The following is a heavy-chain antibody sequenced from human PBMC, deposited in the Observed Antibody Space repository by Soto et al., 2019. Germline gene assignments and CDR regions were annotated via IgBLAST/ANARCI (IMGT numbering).Heavy chain of an antibody. J-gene: IGHJ4*02. CDR3: ARTPYGDHVDF. D-gene: IGHD4-17*01. V-gene: IGHV3-7*01. CDR1: GLTFSSYW. Sequence: GGSLRLSCAASGLTFSSYWMSWVRQAPGKGLEWVANINQDGSAKYYVDSVKGRFTISRDNAKNSLYLQMSSLRAEDTAVYYCARTPYGDHVDFWGQGTLVTVSS. CDR2: INQDGSAK.